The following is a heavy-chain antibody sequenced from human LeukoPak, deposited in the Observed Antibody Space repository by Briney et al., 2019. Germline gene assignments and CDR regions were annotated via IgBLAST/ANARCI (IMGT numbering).Heavy chain of an antibody. CDR3: ARGPTTVTTVDNWFDP. Sequence: ASVKVSCKASGYTFTGYYMHWVRQAPGQGLEWMGWINPNSGGTNYAQKFQGRVTMTRDTSISTAYMELSRLRSDDTAVYYCARGPTTVTTVDNWFDPWGQGTLVTVSS. V-gene: IGHV1-2*02. CDR2: INPNSGGT. J-gene: IGHJ5*02. CDR1: GYTFTGYY. D-gene: IGHD4-17*01.